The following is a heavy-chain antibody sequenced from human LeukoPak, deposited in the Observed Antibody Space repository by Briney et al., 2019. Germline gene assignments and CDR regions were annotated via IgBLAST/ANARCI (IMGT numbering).Heavy chain of an antibody. CDR3: ARPPYSNYVGWFDP. CDR1: GGSISTSSYY. D-gene: IGHD4-11*01. Sequence: SETLSLTCTVSGGSISTSSYYWGWIRQPPGKGLEWIGSIYYSGNTYYNPSLKSPVTISVDTSKNQFSLKLNSVTAADTAVYYCARPPYSNYVGWFDPWGQGTLVTVSS. V-gene: IGHV4-39*01. J-gene: IGHJ5*02. CDR2: IYYSGNT.